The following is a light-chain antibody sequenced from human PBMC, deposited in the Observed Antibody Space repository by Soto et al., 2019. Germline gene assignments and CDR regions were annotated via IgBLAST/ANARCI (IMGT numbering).Light chain of an antibody. CDR3: QQYNTWLWT. J-gene: IGKJ1*01. Sequence: EVVMTQSPATLSVSPGERATLSCRASQSVNANLAWYQQKPGQAPRLLIHGASNRATGIPARFSGSGFGTEFILTNSSLQSEDFAVYYCQQYNTWLWTFGQVTKVEI. CDR2: GAS. CDR1: QSVNAN. V-gene: IGKV3-15*01.